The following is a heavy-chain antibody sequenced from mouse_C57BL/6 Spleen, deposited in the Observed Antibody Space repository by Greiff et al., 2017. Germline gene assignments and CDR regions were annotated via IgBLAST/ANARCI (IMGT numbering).Heavy chain of an antibody. J-gene: IGHJ4*01. CDR2: INPSTGGT. Sequence: VQLKESGPELVKPGASVKISCKASGYSFTGYYMNWVKQSPEKSLEWIGEINPSTGGTTYNQKFKAKATLTVDKSSSTAYMQLKSLTSEDSAVYYCARGLSGAMDYWGQGTSVTVSS. D-gene: IGHD3-1*01. CDR1: GYSFTGYY. V-gene: IGHV1-42*01. CDR3: ARGLSGAMDY.